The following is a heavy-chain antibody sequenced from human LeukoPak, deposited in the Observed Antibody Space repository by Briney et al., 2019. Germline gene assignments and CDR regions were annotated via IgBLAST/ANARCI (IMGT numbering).Heavy chain of an antibody. CDR2: IYYSGST. CDR1: GDSISSGDSY. D-gene: IGHD3-22*01. V-gene: IGHV4-30-4*01. Sequence: KTSETLSLTCTVSGDSISSGDSYWSWIRQPPGKGLEWIGSIYYSGSTYYNPSLKSRVTLSVDTSKNEFSLKLSSVTAADTAVYYCARAGQYHYNSAGYFPDYWGQGTLVTVSS. J-gene: IGHJ4*02. CDR3: ARAGQYHYNSAGYFPDY.